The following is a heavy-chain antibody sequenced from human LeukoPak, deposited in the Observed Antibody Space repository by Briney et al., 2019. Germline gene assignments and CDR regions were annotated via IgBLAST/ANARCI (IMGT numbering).Heavy chain of an antibody. J-gene: IGHJ4*02. CDR1: GGSISSGGYY. D-gene: IGHD3-22*01. Sequence: SQTLSLTCTVSGGSISSGGYYWSWIRQHPGKGLEWIGYIYYSGSTYYNPSLKSRVTISVDTSKNQFSLKLSSVTAADTAVYYCARGGYYDSSGYYEVLGYWGQGTLVTVSS. CDR2: IYYSGST. V-gene: IGHV4-31*03. CDR3: ARGGYYDSSGYYEVLGY.